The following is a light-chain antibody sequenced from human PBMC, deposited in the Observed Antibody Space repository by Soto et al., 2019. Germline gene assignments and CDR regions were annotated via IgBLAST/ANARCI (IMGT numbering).Light chain of an antibody. CDR3: QHYNTYPWT. CDR1: QSISSW. V-gene: IGKV1-5*03. CDR2: KAS. Sequence: DVQMTQSPSILSASVGDRVTITCRASQSISSWLAWYQQNPGKAPNLLIHKASHLESGVPSRFSGSGYGTEFTLTISSLQPGDFATYCCQHYNTYPWTFGQGTKVEIK. J-gene: IGKJ1*01.